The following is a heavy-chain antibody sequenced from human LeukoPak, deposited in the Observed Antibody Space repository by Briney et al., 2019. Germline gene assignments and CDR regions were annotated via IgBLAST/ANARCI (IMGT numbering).Heavy chain of an antibody. CDR3: ARCPADYDILTGYYGLEEYYYMDV. J-gene: IGHJ6*03. D-gene: IGHD3-9*01. V-gene: IGHV3-11*01. CDR1: GFTFSDYY. Sequence: GGSLRLSCAASGFTFSDYYMSWIRQAPGKGLGWVSYISSSGSTIYYADSVKGRFTISRDNAKNSLYLQMNSLRAEDTAVYYCARCPADYDILTGYYGLEEYYYMDVWGKGTTVTVSS. CDR2: ISSSGSTI.